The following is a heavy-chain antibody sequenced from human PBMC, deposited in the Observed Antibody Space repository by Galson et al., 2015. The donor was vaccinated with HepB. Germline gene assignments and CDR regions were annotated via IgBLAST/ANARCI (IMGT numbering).Heavy chain of an antibody. CDR3: AKNPASYDYYNMDV. V-gene: IGHV3-48*01. CDR2: ISSGGTK. Sequence: LRLSCATSGFSFISYSMNWVRQAPGRGLEWVSYISSGGTKYYADSVKGRFTISRDNAQKSLYLHMSSLRAEDTGIYYCAKNPASYDYYNMDVWGQGTAVTVSS. D-gene: IGHD2/OR15-2a*01. J-gene: IGHJ6*02. CDR1: GFSFISYS.